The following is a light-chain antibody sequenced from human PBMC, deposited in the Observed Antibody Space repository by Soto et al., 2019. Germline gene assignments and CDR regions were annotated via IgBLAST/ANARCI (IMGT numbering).Light chain of an antibody. CDR3: QDYGTSHPWK. CDR1: QNIRGNE. J-gene: IGKJ1*01. CDR2: GGS. V-gene: IGKV3-20*01. Sequence: EVVLTQSPGALSLSPGEGVTLSCRASQNIRGNELAWYRQKRGQAPRLLIYGGSSRAEGIPDRFSGRGTGTNFTLTISRLEPEDSAVYYCQDYGTSHPWKFGQGTKLEIK.